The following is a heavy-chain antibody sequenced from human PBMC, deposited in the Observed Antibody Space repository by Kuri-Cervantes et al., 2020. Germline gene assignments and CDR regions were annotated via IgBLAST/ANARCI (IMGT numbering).Heavy chain of an antibody. CDR3: ARGRGYYGSGIWFDP. J-gene: IGHJ5*02. D-gene: IGHD3-10*01. CDR1: GGSISSSSYY. Sequence: ESLKISCTVSGGSISSSSYYWGWIRQPPGKGLDWIGYIYYSGSTNYNPSLKSRVTISVDTSKNQFSLKLSSVTDADTAVYYCARGRGYYGSGIWFDPWGQGTLVTVSS. V-gene: IGHV4-61*05. CDR2: IYYSGST.